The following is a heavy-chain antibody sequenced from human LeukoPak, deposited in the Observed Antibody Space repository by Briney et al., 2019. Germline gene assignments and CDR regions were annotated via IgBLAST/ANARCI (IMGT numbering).Heavy chain of an antibody. CDR3: ARVGDSSSWLFDP. Sequence: PSETLSLTCTVSGGSISSYYWSWIRQPPGKGLEWIGYIYYSGSTNYNPSLKSRVTISVDTSKNQFSLKLSSVTAADTAVYYCARVGDSSSWLFDPWGQGTLVTVSS. CDR1: GGSISSYY. J-gene: IGHJ5*02. V-gene: IGHV4-59*01. CDR2: IYYSGST. D-gene: IGHD6-13*01.